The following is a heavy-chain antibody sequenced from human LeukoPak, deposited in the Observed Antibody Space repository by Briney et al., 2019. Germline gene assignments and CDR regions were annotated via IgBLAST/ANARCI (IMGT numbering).Heavy chain of an antibody. CDR3: VGLHDYSNYVTESYFDY. Sequence: PSETLSLTCTVSGGSISSSSYYWGWIRQPPRKGLEWIGSIYYSGSTYYNPSLKSRVTISVDTSKNQFSLKLSSVTAADTAVYYCVGLHDYSNYVTESYFDYWGQGTLVTVSS. CDR2: IYYSGST. CDR1: GGSISSSSYY. J-gene: IGHJ4*02. D-gene: IGHD4-11*01. V-gene: IGHV4-39*07.